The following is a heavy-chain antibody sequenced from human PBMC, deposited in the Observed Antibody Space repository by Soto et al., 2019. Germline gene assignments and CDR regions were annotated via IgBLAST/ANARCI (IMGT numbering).Heavy chain of an antibody. CDR1: GFSLSTSGVG. V-gene: IGHV2-5*02. D-gene: IGHD3-22*01. CDR2: IYWDDDK. Sequence: QITLKESGPTLVKPTQTLTLTCTFSGFSLSTSGVGVGWIRQPPGKGLEWLALIYWDDDKRYSPSLKSRLTTTKDTSKHQVVLTMTNVEPADTATYYCAHTRAIVVIVAEDEYFQHWGQGTLVTVSS. CDR3: AHTRAIVVIVAEDEYFQH. J-gene: IGHJ1*01.